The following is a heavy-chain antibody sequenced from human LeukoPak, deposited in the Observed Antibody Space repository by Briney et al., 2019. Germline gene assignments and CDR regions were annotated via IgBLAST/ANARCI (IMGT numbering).Heavy chain of an antibody. J-gene: IGHJ4*02. Sequence: PGGSLRLSCAASGFTFSSYWMSWVRQAPGKGLEWVSAISGSGGSTYYADSVKGRYTISRDNSKNTLYLQMNSLRAEDTAVYYCAKDGLYDSSGYYSSYFDYWGQGTLVTVSS. CDR3: AKDGLYDSSGYYSSYFDY. CDR1: GFTFSSYW. V-gene: IGHV3-23*01. CDR2: ISGSGGST. D-gene: IGHD3-22*01.